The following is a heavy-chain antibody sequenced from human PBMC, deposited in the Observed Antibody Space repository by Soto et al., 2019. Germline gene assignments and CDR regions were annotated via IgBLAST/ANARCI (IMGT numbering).Heavy chain of an antibody. D-gene: IGHD4-4*01. J-gene: IGHJ4*02. CDR2: INYSGRF. CDR1: GYFISSSHW. Sequence: QVQVQESGPGLVKASDTLSLTCLSGYFISSSHWWGWIRQPPGKGLEWIGHINYSGRFYHDPSLKSRVTMSLDTSKHQFSLRLSSVTAVDTAVYYCARIATTTLGGPIDYWGRGTLVTVSS. V-gene: IGHV4-28*05. CDR3: ARIATTTLGGPIDY.